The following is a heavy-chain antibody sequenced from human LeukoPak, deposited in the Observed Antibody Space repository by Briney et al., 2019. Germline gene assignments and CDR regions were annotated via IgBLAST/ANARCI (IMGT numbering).Heavy chain of an antibody. Sequence: SVKVSCKASGGTFSSYAISWVRQAPGQGLEWMGGIIPIFGTANYAQRFQGRVTITADESTSTAYMELSSLRSEDTAVYYCAENYDFWSGFDYWGQGTLVTVSS. D-gene: IGHD3-3*01. CDR2: IIPIFGTA. J-gene: IGHJ4*02. CDR3: AENYDFWSGFDY. CDR1: GGTFSSYA. V-gene: IGHV1-69*13.